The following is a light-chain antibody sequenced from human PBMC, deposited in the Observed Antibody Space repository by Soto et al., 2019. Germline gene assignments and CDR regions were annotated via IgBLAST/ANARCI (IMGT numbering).Light chain of an antibody. J-gene: IGKJ2*01. CDR1: QSILYSSNNKNL. Sequence: DIVMTQSLEYLAVSLGERATINCRSSQSILYSSNNKNLIAWYQQKPGQPPKLLIYWASTRQSGVPDRFSGSGSGRDFTLTISSLQAEDVAVYYCQQYYSPPRYTFGQGTRLGIK. CDR2: WAS. CDR3: QQYYSPPRYT. V-gene: IGKV4-1*01.